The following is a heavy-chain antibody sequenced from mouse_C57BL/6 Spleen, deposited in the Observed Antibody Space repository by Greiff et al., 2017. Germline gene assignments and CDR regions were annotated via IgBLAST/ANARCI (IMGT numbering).Heavy chain of an antibody. CDR1: GYSITSGYY. CDR3: ARGYGGYWYFDV. D-gene: IGHD2-2*01. V-gene: IGHV3-6*01. CDR2: ISYDGSN. J-gene: IGHJ1*03. Sequence: VQLQQSGPGLVKPSQSLSLTCSVTGYSITSGYYWNWIRQFPGNTLEWMGYISYDGSNHYNPSLKNRISITRDTSRNQFFLKLNSVTTEDTATYYCARGYGGYWYFDVWGTGTTVTV.